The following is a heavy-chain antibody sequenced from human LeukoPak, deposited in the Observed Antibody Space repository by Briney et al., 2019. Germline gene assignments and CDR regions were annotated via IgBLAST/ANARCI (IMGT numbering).Heavy chain of an antibody. CDR3: ARDGSGSSRRPVFDY. CDR2: ISSSSSYI. V-gene: IGHV3-21*03. CDR1: GFTFSSYS. Sequence: PGGSLRLSCAASGFTFSSYSMNWVRQAPGKGLEWVSSISSSSSYIYYADSVKGRFTISRDNAKNSLYLQMNSLRAEDTAVYYCARDGSGSSRRPVFDYWGQGTLVTVSS. D-gene: IGHD3-10*01. J-gene: IGHJ4*02.